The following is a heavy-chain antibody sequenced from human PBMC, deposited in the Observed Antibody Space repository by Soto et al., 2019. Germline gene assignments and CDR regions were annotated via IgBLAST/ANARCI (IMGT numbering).Heavy chain of an antibody. CDR3: ARNDSGSKNFDY. Sequence: QVQLQESGPGLVKPSQTLSLTCTVSDGSISSGGYYWSWLRQHPGKGLEWIGYISDSGRTYYNPSLKSRVTISEYTSKNQFSLKLRFVTAADTAVYYCARNDSGSKNFDYWGQGTLVTVSS. V-gene: IGHV4-31*03. J-gene: IGHJ4*02. D-gene: IGHD3-10*01. CDR1: DGSISSGGYY. CDR2: ISDSGRT.